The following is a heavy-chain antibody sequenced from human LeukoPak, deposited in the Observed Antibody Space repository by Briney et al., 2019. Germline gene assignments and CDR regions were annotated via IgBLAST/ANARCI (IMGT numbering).Heavy chain of an antibody. V-gene: IGHV4-31*03. CDR3: ARGGWDYGGALCI. J-gene: IGHJ4*02. Sequence: PSETLSLTCTVSGGSISSGGYYWSWIRQHPGKGLEWIGYIYYSGSTYYNPPLKGRVTISVDTSKNQFSLKLSSVTAADTAVYYCARGGWDYGGALCIWGQGTLVTVSS. CDR1: GGSISSGGYY. D-gene: IGHD4-23*01. CDR2: IYYSGST.